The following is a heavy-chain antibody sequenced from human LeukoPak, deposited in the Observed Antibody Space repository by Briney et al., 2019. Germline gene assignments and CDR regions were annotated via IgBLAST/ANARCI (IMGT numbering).Heavy chain of an antibody. CDR1: GFTFSSYG. Sequence: GGSLRLSCAASGFTFSSYGMSWVRQAPGKGLEWVSAISGSGGSTYYADSVKGRFTISRDNSKNTLYLQMNSLRAEDTAVYYCARDILEWFYRGDAFDIWGQGTMVTVSS. D-gene: IGHD3-3*01. CDR3: ARDILEWFYRGDAFDI. V-gene: IGHV3-23*01. CDR2: ISGSGGST. J-gene: IGHJ3*02.